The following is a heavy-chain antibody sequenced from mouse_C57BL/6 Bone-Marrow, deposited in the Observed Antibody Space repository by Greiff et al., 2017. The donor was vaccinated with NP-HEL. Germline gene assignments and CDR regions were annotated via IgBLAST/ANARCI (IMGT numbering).Heavy chain of an antibody. CDR2: ISSGSSTI. Sequence: DVQLVESGGGLVKPGGSLKLSCAASGFTFSDYGMHWVRQAPEKGLEWVAYISSGSSTIYYADTVKGRFTISRDNAKNSLFLQMTSLRSEDTAMYYCASRGAMDYWGQGTSVTVSS. CDR3: ASRGAMDY. J-gene: IGHJ4*01. CDR1: GFTFSDYG. V-gene: IGHV5-17*01.